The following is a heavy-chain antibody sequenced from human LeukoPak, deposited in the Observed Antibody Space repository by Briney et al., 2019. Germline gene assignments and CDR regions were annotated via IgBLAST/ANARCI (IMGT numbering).Heavy chain of an antibody. V-gene: IGHV3-23*01. D-gene: IGHD6-19*01. CDR1: GFTFSSYA. J-gene: IGHJ4*02. CDR3: AKEQWLGKMNYFDY. CDR2: IGGSGSGYST. Sequence: GGSLRLSCAASGFTFSSYAMSWVRQAPGKGLEWVSTIGGSGSGYSTYYADSVKGRFTISRDISKNTLYLQMNSLRAEDTAVYYCAKEQWLGKMNYFDYWGQGTLVTVSS.